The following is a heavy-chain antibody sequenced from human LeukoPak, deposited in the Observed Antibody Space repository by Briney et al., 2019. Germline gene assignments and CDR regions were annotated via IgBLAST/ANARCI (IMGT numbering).Heavy chain of an antibody. D-gene: IGHD5-12*01. Sequence: ASVKVSCKAFGYTFSTYGISWVRQAPGQGLEWMGWISAYNGNTNYAQKLQGRVTMTTDTSTSTAYMELRSLRSDDTAVYYCARDRWLRLGGDYWGQGTLVTVSS. CDR1: GYTFSTYG. CDR3: ARDRWLRLGGDY. J-gene: IGHJ4*02. V-gene: IGHV1-18*01. CDR2: ISAYNGNT.